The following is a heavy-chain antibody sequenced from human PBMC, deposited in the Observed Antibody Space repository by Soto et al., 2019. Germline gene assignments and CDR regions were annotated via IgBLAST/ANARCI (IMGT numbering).Heavy chain of an antibody. CDR2: INPNSGNM. V-gene: IGHV1-8*01. CDR3: ARGRASGSYYLLDY. Sequence: ASVKVSCKASGNTFTSYDINWVRQATGRGLEWMGWINPNSGNMGYAQKFQGRVTMTRDTAIRTAYMEVSRLRSDDTAVYYCARGRASGSYYLLDYWGQGTLVTVSS. CDR1: GNTFTSYD. D-gene: IGHD3-10*01. J-gene: IGHJ4*02.